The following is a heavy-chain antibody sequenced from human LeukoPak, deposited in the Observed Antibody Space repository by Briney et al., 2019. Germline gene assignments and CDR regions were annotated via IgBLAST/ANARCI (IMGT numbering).Heavy chain of an antibody. J-gene: IGHJ5*02. V-gene: IGHV4-30-2*01. Sequence: TLSLTCTVSGGSISSGGYYWSWIRQPPGKGLEWIGYIYHSGSTYYNPSLKSRVTISVDRSKNQFSLKLSSVTAADTAVYYCARRLWFGAFGFDPWGQGTLVTVSS. CDR1: GGSISSGGYY. CDR3: ARRLWFGAFGFDP. D-gene: IGHD3-10*01. CDR2: IYHSGST.